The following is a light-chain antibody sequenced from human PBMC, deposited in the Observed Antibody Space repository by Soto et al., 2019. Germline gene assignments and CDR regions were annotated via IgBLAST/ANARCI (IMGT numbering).Light chain of an antibody. CDR1: QSVSSN. J-gene: IGKJ5*01. CDR2: DAS. CDR3: QQRSNWPIT. V-gene: IGKV3-11*01. Sequence: EIVLTQSPATLSLSPGERVTLSCRASQSVSSNLAWYQQKVGQAPRLLIYDASNRATGIPARFSGSGSGTDFTLTISSLEPEDFAVSYCQQRSNWPITFGQGTRLEIK.